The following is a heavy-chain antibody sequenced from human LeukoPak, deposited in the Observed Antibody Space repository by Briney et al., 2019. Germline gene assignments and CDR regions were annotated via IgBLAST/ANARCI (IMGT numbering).Heavy chain of an antibody. D-gene: IGHD4-17*01. V-gene: IGHV3-53*01. CDR1: GFTFSGYY. J-gene: IGHJ4*02. CDR3: ARLSDYGDFKPLPDY. Sequence: GGSLRLSCAASGFTFSGYYMSWIRQAPGKGLEWVSDINSSGSTYYDASVKSRFTISTDNSKNTLYLQMNSLRADDTAVYYCARLSDYGDFKPLPDYWGQGTLVSASS. CDR2: INSSGST.